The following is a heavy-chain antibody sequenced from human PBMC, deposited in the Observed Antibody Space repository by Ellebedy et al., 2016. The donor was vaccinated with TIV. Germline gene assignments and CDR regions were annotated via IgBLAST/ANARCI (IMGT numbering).Heavy chain of an antibody. Sequence: ASVKVSCXASGGTFSSYAISWVRQAPGQGLEWMGGFDPEDGETIYAQKFQGRVTMTEDTSTDTAYMELSSLRSEDTAVYYCARALYSGSYYDAFDIWGQGTMVTVSS. V-gene: IGHV1-24*01. J-gene: IGHJ3*02. D-gene: IGHD1-26*01. CDR1: GGTFSSYA. CDR3: ARALYSGSYYDAFDI. CDR2: FDPEDGET.